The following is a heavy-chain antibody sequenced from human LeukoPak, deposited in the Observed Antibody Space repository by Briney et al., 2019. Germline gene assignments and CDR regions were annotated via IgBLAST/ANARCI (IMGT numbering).Heavy chain of an antibody. V-gene: IGHV1-69*06. CDR2: IIPIFGTA. D-gene: IGHD5-24*01. CDR3: ARGGEMATILLTYFDY. Sequence: GASVKVSCKASGGTFSSYAISWVRQAPGQGLEWMGGIIPIFGTANYAQKFQGRVTITADKSTSTAYMELSSLRSEDTAVYYCARGGEMATILLTYFDYWGQGTLVTVSS. J-gene: IGHJ4*02. CDR1: GGTFSSYA.